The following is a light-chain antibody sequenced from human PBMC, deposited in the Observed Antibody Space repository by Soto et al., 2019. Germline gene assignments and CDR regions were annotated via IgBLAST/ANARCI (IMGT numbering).Light chain of an antibody. V-gene: IGKV1-12*01. Sequence: DIQMTHSPSWISVSXRDRVTITXXASQSIGGFLNWYQQKLGKAPKLLIYAASSLQSGVPSRFSGSGSGTDFTLTISSLQPEDFATYYCQQANSFPITFGQGTRLEIK. CDR3: QQANSFPIT. CDR2: AAS. J-gene: IGKJ5*01. CDR1: QSIGGF.